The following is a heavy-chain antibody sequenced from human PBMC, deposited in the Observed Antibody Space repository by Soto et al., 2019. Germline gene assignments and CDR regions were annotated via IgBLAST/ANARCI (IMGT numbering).Heavy chain of an antibody. CDR1: GFTFNNYG. J-gene: IGHJ4*02. Sequence: QAQLVESGGSVVQPGRSLRLSCAASGFTFNNYGIHWVRQAPGKGLEWVAAISNDGSADYYADSVKGRFTISRDNPKNTVYLQMNNLKSEDTAVYSRANQERGSYFGYWGQGTLVTVSS. CDR3: ANQERGSYFGY. CDR2: ISNDGSAD. V-gene: IGHV3-30*18. D-gene: IGHD3-16*01.